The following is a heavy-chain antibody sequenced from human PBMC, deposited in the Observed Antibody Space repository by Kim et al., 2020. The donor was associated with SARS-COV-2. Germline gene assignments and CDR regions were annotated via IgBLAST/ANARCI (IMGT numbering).Heavy chain of an antibody. CDR1: GGSISSYY. V-gene: IGHV4-59*13. Sequence: SETLSLTCTVSGGSISSYYWSWIRQPPGKGLEWIGYIYYSGSTNYNPSLKSRVTISVDTSKNQFSLKLSSVTAADTAVYYCARMTRVTLRHYYFDYWGQGTLVTVSS. D-gene: IGHD4-4*01. CDR2: IYYSGST. CDR3: ARMTRVTLRHYYFDY. J-gene: IGHJ4*02.